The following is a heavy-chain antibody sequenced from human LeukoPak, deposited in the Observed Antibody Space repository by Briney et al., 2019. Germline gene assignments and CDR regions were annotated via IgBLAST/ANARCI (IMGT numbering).Heavy chain of an antibody. CDR2: IYYSGST. CDR3: ARQAPNDYGDWSWFDP. Sequence: SETLSLTCTVSGGSISSSSYYWGWIRQPPGKGLEWIGSIYYSGSTYYNPSLKSRVTISVDTSKNQFSLKLSSVTAADTAVYYCARQAPNDYGDWSWFDPWGQGTLVTVSS. J-gene: IGHJ5*02. D-gene: IGHD4-17*01. V-gene: IGHV4-39*01. CDR1: GGSISSSSYY.